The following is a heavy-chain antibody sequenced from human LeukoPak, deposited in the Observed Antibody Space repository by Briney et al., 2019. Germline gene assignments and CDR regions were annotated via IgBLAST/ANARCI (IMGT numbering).Heavy chain of an antibody. CDR1: GFTFSSYA. V-gene: IGHV3-23*01. J-gene: IGHJ4*02. CDR2: ISGSGGST. CDR3: AKTDQDIVVVVAATPRPAFDY. D-gene: IGHD2-15*01. Sequence: GGSLRLSCAASGFTFSSYAMSWVRQAPGKGLEWVSAISGSGGSTYYADSVKGRFTISRDNSKNTLYLQMNSLRSEDTAVYYCAKTDQDIVVVVAATPRPAFDYWGQGTLVTVSS.